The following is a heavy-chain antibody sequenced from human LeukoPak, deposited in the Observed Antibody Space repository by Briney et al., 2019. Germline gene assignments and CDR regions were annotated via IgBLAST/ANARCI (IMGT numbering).Heavy chain of an antibody. CDR2: IYTSGST. CDR3: ARDFSGWSKAFDI. D-gene: IGHD6-19*01. CDR1: GGSISSYY. J-gene: IGHJ3*02. Sequence: SETLSLTCTVSGGSISSYYWSWIRQPAGKGLEWIGRIYTSGSTNYNPSLKSRVTISVDKSKNQFSLKLSSVTAADTAVYYCARDFSGWSKAFDIWGQGTMVTVSS. V-gene: IGHV4-4*07.